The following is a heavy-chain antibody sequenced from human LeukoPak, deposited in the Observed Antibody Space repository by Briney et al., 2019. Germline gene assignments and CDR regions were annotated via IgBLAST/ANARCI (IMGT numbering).Heavy chain of an antibody. CDR3: ARDFYYDSSGYSDY. CDR1: GYTFTSYG. CDR2: ISAYNGNT. Sequence: VASVKVSCKASGYTFTSYGISWVRQAPGQGLEWMGWISAYNGNTNYAQKLQGRVTMTTDTSTSTAYMELRSLRSDDTAVYYCARDFYYDSSGYSDYWGQGTLVTVSS. V-gene: IGHV1-18*01. D-gene: IGHD3-22*01. J-gene: IGHJ4*02.